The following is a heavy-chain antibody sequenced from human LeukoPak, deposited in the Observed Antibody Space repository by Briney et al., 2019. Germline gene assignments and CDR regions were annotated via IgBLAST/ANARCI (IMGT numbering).Heavy chain of an antibody. CDR1: GGSFSGYY. CDR2: INHSGST. V-gene: IGHV4-34*01. J-gene: IGHJ6*03. D-gene: IGHD3-10*01. Sequence: SETLSLTCAVYGGSFSGYYWSWIRQPPGKGLEWIGEINHSGSTNYNPSLKSRVTISVDTSKNQFSLKLSSVTAADTAVYYCARLPSYGPGSYYSTRYYYYYMDVWGKGTTVTISS. CDR3: ARLPSYGPGSYYSTRYYYYYMDV.